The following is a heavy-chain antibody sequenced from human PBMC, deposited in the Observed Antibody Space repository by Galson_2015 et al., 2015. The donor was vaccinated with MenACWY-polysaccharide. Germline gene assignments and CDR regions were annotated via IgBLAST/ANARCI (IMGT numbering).Heavy chain of an antibody. CDR2: ITSSTSAI. V-gene: IGHV3-48*03. CDR3: ARGSYSNGYGMDV. Sequence: SLRLSCAASGFIFSSYEMNWVRQAPGKGLEWVSHITSSTSAIYYADSVKGRFTISRDNAKNSLYLQMSSLRAEDTAVYYCARGSYSNGYGMDVWGQGTTVTVSS. CDR1: GFIFSSYE. J-gene: IGHJ6*02. D-gene: IGHD4-11*01.